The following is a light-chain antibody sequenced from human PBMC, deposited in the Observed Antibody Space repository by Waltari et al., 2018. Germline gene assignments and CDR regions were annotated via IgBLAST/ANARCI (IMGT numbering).Light chain of an antibody. Sequence: YVVTQPPSVSVAPGKTATLTCGGENIESKSVTWYQQKPGQAPVLDIFYDSDRPSGIPEVFPGSNPGNPATLTIGWVEAGDEADYHCQVWDDTTNSGVFGGGTRLTVL. CDR2: YDS. V-gene: IGLV3-21*04. J-gene: IGLJ3*02. CDR3: QVWDDTTNSGV. CDR1: NIESKS.